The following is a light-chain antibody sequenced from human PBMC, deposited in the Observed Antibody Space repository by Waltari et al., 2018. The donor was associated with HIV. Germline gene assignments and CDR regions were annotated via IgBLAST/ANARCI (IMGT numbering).Light chain of an antibody. Sequence: IVMTQSPDSLAVALGARATISCTSSTSLLYNSNNQNYLAWYQQRPGEPPKLLIYWASTREAGVPDRFSGSGSGTDFTLTISSLQSEDVAVYYCQQYYGDSFTFGQGTKVEIK. CDR2: WAS. V-gene: IGKV4-1*01. J-gene: IGKJ2*01. CDR3: QQYYGDSFT. CDR1: TSLLYNSNNQNY.